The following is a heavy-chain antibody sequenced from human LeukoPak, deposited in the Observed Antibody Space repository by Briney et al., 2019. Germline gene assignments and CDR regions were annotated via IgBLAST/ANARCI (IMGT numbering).Heavy chain of an antibody. J-gene: IGHJ6*02. V-gene: IGHV3-30*03. CDR3: AREEHDYVWGSYRYYYYYGIDV. CDR1: GFTFSSYG. Sequence: GGSLRLSCAASGFTFSSYGMHWVRQSPGRGLGWVSFLSFDGSNEFYADSLKGRFTISRDNSKDTLYLQMDSLRAEDTALYYCAREEHDYVWGSYRYYYYYGIDVWGQGTTVTVSS. CDR2: LSFDGSNE. D-gene: IGHD3-16*02.